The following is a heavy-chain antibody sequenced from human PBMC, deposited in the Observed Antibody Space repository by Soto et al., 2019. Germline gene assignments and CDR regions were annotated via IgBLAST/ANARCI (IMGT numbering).Heavy chain of an antibody. Sequence: GGSLRLSCAASGFTFSSYAMHWVRQAPGKGLEWVAVISYDGSNKYYADSVKGRFTISRDNSKNRLYLQMNSLRAEDTAVYYCARDPPRDHYYGSGSAASLYYYYYYGMDVWGQGTTVTVSS. D-gene: IGHD3-10*01. V-gene: IGHV3-30-3*01. J-gene: IGHJ6*02. CDR1: GFTFSSYA. CDR3: ARDPPRDHYYGSGSAASLYYYYYYGMDV. CDR2: ISYDGSNK.